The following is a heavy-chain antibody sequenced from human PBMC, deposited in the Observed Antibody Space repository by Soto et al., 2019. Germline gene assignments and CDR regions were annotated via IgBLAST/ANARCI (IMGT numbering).Heavy chain of an antibody. J-gene: IGHJ4*02. Sequence: PSETLSLTCAVYGGSFSGYYWSWIRQPPGKGLEWIGEINHSGSTNYNPSLKSRVTFSVDTSKNLFSLMLSSVTAADTAVYYCAPQNRGYYGSGSHSYFDYCGQGTLVTVSS. CDR1: GGSFSGYY. CDR3: APQNRGYYGSGSHSYFDY. V-gene: IGHV4-34*01. D-gene: IGHD3-10*01. CDR2: INHSGST.